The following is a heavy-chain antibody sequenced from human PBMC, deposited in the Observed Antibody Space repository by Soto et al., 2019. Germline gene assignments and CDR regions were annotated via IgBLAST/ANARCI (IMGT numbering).Heavy chain of an antibody. D-gene: IGHD5-12*01. CDR3: ARDNGYGHFDS. J-gene: IGHJ4*02. CDR1: GASISSGRSY. Sequence: QVQLQESGPGLGKPSQTLSLTCPVSGASISSGRSYWSWIRQHPGTGLEWIGYLFYSGSTYYHPSLKSRVNISADTSTNQFSLRLTSVTPADTAMYYCARDNGYGHFDSWGQGTLGTVSS. CDR2: LFYSGST. V-gene: IGHV4-31*03.